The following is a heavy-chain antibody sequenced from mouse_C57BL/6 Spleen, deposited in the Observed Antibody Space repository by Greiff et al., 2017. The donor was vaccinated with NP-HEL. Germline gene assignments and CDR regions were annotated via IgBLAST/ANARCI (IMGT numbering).Heavy chain of an antibody. D-gene: IGHD2-4*01. Sequence: QVQLQQSGAELVKPGASVKMSCKASGYTFTTYPIEWMKQNHGKSLEGMATSTPYNDYPTYNENFKGTATLTVEKSSSTVYLELSRLTSDDSAVYYCARGGLRRAPMDYWGQGTSVTVSS. CDR1: GYTFTTYP. V-gene: IGHV1-47*01. CDR2: STPYNDYP. CDR3: ARGGLRRAPMDY. J-gene: IGHJ4*01.